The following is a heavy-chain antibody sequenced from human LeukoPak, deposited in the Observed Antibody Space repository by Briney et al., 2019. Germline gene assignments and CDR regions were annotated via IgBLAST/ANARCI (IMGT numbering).Heavy chain of an antibody. CDR3: AAGIAAAGTINLFDY. V-gene: IGHV4-34*01. J-gene: IGHJ4*02. D-gene: IGHD6-13*01. CDR2: INHSGST. Sequence: SETLSLTCAVYGGSFSGYYWSWIRQPPGKGLEWIGEINHSGSTNYNPSPKSRVTISVDTSKNQFSLKLSSVTAADTAVYYCAAGIAAAGTINLFDYWGQGTLVTVSS. CDR1: GGSFSGYY.